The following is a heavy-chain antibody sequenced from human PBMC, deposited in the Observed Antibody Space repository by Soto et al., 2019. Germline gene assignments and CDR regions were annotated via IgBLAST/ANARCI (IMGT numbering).Heavy chain of an antibody. V-gene: IGHV1-2*04. CDR2: INPNSGGT. CDR3: ARVKLGFFDHDAFDI. D-gene: IGHD1-26*01. J-gene: IGHJ3*02. Sequence: ASVKVSCKASGYTFTGYYMHWVRQAPGQGLEWMGWINPNSGGTNYAQKFQGWVTMTRDTSISTAYMELSRLRSDDTAVYYCARVKLGFFDHDAFDIWDQGTMVTVSS. CDR1: GYTFTGYY.